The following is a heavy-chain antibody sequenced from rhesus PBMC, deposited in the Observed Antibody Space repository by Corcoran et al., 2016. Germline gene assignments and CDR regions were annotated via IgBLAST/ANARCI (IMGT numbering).Heavy chain of an antibody. Sequence: QLQLQESGPGLVKPSETLSLTCAVSGGSISGYWWSWIRQPPGKGLEWIGRIDSGGSPDYNPSLTSRVTISRDTSKNQFSLKLSSVTAADTAVYYCARVTIAAASFDYWGQGVLVTVSS. CDR3: ARVTIAAASFDY. CDR2: IDSGGSP. CDR1: GGSISGYW. J-gene: IGHJ4*01. V-gene: IGHV4-160*01. D-gene: IGHD6-31*01.